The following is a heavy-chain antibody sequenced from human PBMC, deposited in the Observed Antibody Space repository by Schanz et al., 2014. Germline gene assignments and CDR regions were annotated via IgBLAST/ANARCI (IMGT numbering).Heavy chain of an antibody. CDR1: GFTVSKNY. CDR3: AYYDVLTGFDY. CDR2: IYTDGST. J-gene: IGHJ4*02. D-gene: IGHD3-9*01. Sequence: EVQLLESGGGLVQPGGSLRLSCAASGFTVSKNYMSWVRQAPGKGLEWVSIIYTDGSTYYADSVRDRFTISRDNSKNTLYLQMNNLRAEDTAVYYCAYYDVLTGFDYWGQGTQVTVSS. V-gene: IGHV3-66*01.